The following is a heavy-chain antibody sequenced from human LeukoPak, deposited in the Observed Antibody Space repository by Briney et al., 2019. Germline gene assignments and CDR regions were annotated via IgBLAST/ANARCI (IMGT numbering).Heavy chain of an antibody. V-gene: IGHV4-4*07. CDR2: IYPSGST. D-gene: IGHD4-17*01. Sequence: PSETLSLTCTVSGGSISSYYWSWIRQPAGKGLELIGRIYPSGSTNYNPSLKSRVTMSVDTSKNQFSLKLSSVTAADTAVYYCATSYGDYVRNVIYWGQGTLVTVSS. J-gene: IGHJ4*02. CDR3: ATSYGDYVRNVIY. CDR1: GGSISSYY.